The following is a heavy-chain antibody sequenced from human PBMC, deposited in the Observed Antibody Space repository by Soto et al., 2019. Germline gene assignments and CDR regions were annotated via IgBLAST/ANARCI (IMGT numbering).Heavy chain of an antibody. Sequence: PSETLSLTCTVSGGSIRSYYWTWIRQPPGKGLEWLGYIFYSGSTIYNPSLKSRVTISIHTSKRQFSLQLTSVTAVDTAVYYCARGAADTDMVEPWGQGTLVTVSS. CDR1: GGSIRSYY. CDR3: ARGAADTDMVEP. V-gene: IGHV4-59*01. D-gene: IGHD5-18*01. J-gene: IGHJ5*02. CDR2: IFYSGST.